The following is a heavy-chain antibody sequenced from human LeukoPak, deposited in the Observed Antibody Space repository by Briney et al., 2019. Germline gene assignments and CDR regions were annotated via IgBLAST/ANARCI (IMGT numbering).Heavy chain of an antibody. J-gene: IGHJ3*02. CDR2: ISAYNGNT. D-gene: IGHD2-2*01. V-gene: IGHV1-18*01. CDR1: GYTFTSYG. Sequence: ASVKVSCKASGYTFTSYGISWVRQAPGQGLEWMGWISAYNGNTNYARKLQGRVTMTTDTSTSTAYMELRSLRSDDTAVYYCARHSDPNPSTNDAFDIWGQGTMVTVSS. CDR3: ARHSDPNPSTNDAFDI.